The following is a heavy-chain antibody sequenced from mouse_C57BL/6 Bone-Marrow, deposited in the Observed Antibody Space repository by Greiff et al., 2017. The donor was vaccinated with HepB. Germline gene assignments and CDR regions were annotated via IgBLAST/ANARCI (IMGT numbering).Heavy chain of an antibody. Sequence: VQLQQPGAELVRPGSSVKLSCKASGYTFTSYWMDWVKQRPGQGLEWIGNIYPSDSETHYNQKFKDKATLTVDKSSSTAYMQLSSLTSEDSAVYYCARRALTTVVAFYAMDYWGQGTSVTVSS. D-gene: IGHD1-1*01. CDR3: ARRALTTVVAFYAMDY. V-gene: IGHV1-61*01. J-gene: IGHJ4*01. CDR1: GYTFTSYW. CDR2: IYPSDSET.